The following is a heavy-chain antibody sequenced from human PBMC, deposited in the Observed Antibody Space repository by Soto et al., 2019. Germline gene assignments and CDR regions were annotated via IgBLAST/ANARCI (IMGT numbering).Heavy chain of an antibody. CDR3: VMVDNYVTPTPQDV. CDR2: ISPYTGNT. CDR1: GYIFVNYG. V-gene: IGHV1-18*01. Sequence: QVQLVQSGDEVKKPGASVKVSCKASGYIFVNYGIAWVRQAPGQGLEWMGWISPYTGNTHSATQVQGRLTMTTDTAKSTAYMDLGSLTSDDTAVYYCVMVDNYVTPTPQDVWGQGTTVTVSS. J-gene: IGHJ6*02. D-gene: IGHD3-16*01.